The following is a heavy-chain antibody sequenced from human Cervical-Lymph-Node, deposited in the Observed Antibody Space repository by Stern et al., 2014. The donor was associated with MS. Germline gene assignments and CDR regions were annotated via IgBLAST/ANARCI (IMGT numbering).Heavy chain of an antibody. CDR1: GGSISSSGFY. J-gene: IGHJ4*02. V-gene: IGHV4-39*02. D-gene: IGHD4-23*01. CDR3: ARGLDYGGNHLDS. CDR2: FYYSANT. Sequence: QVQLQESGPGLVKPSETLSLTCAVSGGSISSSGFYWGWIRQSPGKGLEWIGSFYYSANTYYNSSLKSRVTISADTSKNHLSLKVRSVTAADTAVYYCARGLDYGGNHLDSWGQGTLVTVSS.